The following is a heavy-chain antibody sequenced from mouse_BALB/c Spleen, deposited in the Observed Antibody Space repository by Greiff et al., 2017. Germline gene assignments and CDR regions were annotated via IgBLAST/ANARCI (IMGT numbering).Heavy chain of an antibody. CDR1: GFTFSSYA. Sequence: EVMLVESGGGLVKPGGSLKLSCAASGFTFSSYAMSWVRQTPEKRLEWVASISSGGSTYYPDSVKGRFTISRDNARNILYLQMSSLRSEDTAMYYCARVSYGSSYYYAMDYWGQGTSVTVSS. D-gene: IGHD1-1*01. V-gene: IGHV5-6-5*01. J-gene: IGHJ4*01. CDR3: ARVSYGSSYYYAMDY. CDR2: ISSGGST.